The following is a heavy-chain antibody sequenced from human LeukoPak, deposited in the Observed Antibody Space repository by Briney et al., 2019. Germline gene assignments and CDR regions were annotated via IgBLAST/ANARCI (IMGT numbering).Heavy chain of an antibody. V-gene: IGHV1-18*01. D-gene: IGHD3-9*01. CDR3: ARDWTELDYDILTGYYNYYYYYMDV. CDR2: ISAYNGNT. CDR1: GYTFTSYG. Sequence: ASVKVSCKASGYTFTSYGISWVRQAPGQGLEWMGWISAYNGNTNYGQKLQGRVTMTTDTSTSTAYMELRSLRSDDTAVYYCARDWTELDYDILTGYYNYYYYYMDVWGKGTTVTVSS. J-gene: IGHJ6*03.